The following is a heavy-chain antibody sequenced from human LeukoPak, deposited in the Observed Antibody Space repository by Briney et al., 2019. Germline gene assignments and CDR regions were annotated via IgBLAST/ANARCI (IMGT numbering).Heavy chain of an antibody. CDR1: GGSISSYY. D-gene: IGHD6-6*01. V-gene: IGHV4-59*01. Sequence: SETLSLTXTVSGGSISSYYWSWIRQPPGKGLEWIGYIYYSGSTNYNPSLKSRVTISVDTSKNQFSLKLSSVTAADTAVYYCARGSSSSAGVQHWGQGTLVTVSS. CDR2: IYYSGST. J-gene: IGHJ1*01. CDR3: ARGSSSSAGVQH.